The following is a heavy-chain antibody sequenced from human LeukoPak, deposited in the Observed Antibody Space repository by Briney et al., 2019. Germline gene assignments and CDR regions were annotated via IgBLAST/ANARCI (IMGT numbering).Heavy chain of an antibody. D-gene: IGHD1-26*01. CDR1: GDSFTTYF. Sequence: ASVEVSCKASGDSFTTYFMHWVRQAPGQGLEWMGIINPSGGGTSYAQKFQGRVTMTGDMSSSTVYMELSSLTFEDTAVYFCARGGFANGGSVSPPRAVGDYWGQGSLVSVSS. CDR2: INPSGGGT. J-gene: IGHJ4*02. V-gene: IGHV1-46*01. CDR3: ARGGFANGGSVSPPRAVGDY.